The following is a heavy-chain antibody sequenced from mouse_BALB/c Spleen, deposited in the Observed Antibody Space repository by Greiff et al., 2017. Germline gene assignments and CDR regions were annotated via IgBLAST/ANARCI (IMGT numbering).Heavy chain of an antibody. V-gene: IGHV2-9*02. D-gene: IGHD2-1*01. Sequence: VNLVESGPGLVAPSQSLSITCTVSGFSLTSYGVHWVRQPPGKGLEWLGVIWAGGSTNYNSALMSRLSISKDNSKSQVFLKMNSLQTDDTAMYYCARDNGNYLDYWGQGTTLTVSS. CDR3: ARDNGNYLDY. CDR1: GFSLTSYG. J-gene: IGHJ2*01. CDR2: IWAGGST.